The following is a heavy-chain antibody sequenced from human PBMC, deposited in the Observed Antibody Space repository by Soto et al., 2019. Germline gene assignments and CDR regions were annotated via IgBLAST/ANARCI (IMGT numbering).Heavy chain of an antibody. V-gene: IGHV4-59*01. CDR2: IYYSGST. D-gene: IGHD5-12*01. Sequence: SETLSLTCTVSGGSISSYYWSWIRQPPGKGLEWIGYIYYSGSTNYNPSLKSRVTISVDTSKNQFSLKLSSVTAADTAVYYCARTRGYSGYWQLWGKGTLVPVSS. CDR3: ARTRGYSGYWQL. J-gene: IGHJ4*02. CDR1: GGSISSYY.